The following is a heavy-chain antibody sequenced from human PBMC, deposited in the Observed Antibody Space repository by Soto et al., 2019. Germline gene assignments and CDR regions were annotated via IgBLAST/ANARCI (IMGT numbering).Heavy chain of an antibody. V-gene: IGHV3-23*01. CDR1: GFTCSSYA. CDR3: AKRRGAGGHFDY. D-gene: IGHD2-15*01. Sequence: GGSLRLSCAASGFTCSSYAMGWVRQGPGKGLEWVAVVSIGGSTHYADSVRGRFTISRDNSKNTLSLQMNSLTAEDTAVYFCAKRRGAGGHFDYWGQGA. CDR2: VSIGGST. J-gene: IGHJ4*02.